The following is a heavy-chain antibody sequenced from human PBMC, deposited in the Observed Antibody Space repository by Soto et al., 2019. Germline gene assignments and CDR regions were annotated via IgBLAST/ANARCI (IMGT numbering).Heavy chain of an antibody. CDR2: ISYDGSNK. CDR3: ARERNYDFWSGYLYWFDP. V-gene: IGHV3-30-3*01. Sequence: GGSLRLSCAASGFTFSSYAMHWVRQAPGKGLEWVAVISYDGSNKYYADSVKGRFTISRDNSKNTLYLQMNSLRAEDTAVYYCARERNYDFWSGYLYWFDPWGQGTLVTVSS. J-gene: IGHJ5*02. D-gene: IGHD3-3*01. CDR1: GFTFSSYA.